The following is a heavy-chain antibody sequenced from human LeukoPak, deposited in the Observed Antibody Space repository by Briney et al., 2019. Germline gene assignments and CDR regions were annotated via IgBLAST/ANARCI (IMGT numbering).Heavy chain of an antibody. CDR1: GGSISSTSYY. CDR3: ARESVGADIDY. CDR2: INYSGST. D-gene: IGHD1-26*01. V-gene: IGHV4-61*05. J-gene: IGHJ4*02. Sequence: SETLSLTCIVSGGSISSTSYYCGWIRQSPGKGLEWIGYINYSGSTNYNPSLKSRVTISVDTSKNQFPLKLSSVTAADTAVYYCARESVGADIDYWGQGTLVTVSS.